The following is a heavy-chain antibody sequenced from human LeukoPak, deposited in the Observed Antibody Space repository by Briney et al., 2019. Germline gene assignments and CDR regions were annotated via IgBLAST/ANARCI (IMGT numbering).Heavy chain of an antibody. D-gene: IGHD1-26*01. CDR2: IYHSGST. V-gene: IGHV4-38-2*01. J-gene: IGHJ3*02. CDR3: ARYSGSYLSGDAFDI. Sequence: KPSETLSLTCAVSGYSISSGYYWGWIRQPPGKGLEWIGSIYHSGSTYYNPSLKSRVTISVDTSKNQFSLKLSSVTAADTAVYYCARYSGSYLSGDAFDIWGQGTMVTVSS. CDR1: GYSISSGYY.